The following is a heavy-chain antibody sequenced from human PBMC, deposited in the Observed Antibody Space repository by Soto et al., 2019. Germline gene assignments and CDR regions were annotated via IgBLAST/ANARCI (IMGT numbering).Heavy chain of an antibody. CDR3: ARAMTSVGATTRGDY. D-gene: IGHD1-26*01. Sequence: EVQLVESGGGLVPPGGSLSLSCACSGFTFETYWMHWVRQAPGKGLAWVSRMNSDGSTTDYADSVEGRFTISRDNAKNTLYLQMTSLTAEDTAIYCCARAMTSVGATTRGDYWGQGTLVSVSS. V-gene: IGHV3-74*01. CDR2: MNSDGSTT. CDR1: GFTFETYW. J-gene: IGHJ4*02.